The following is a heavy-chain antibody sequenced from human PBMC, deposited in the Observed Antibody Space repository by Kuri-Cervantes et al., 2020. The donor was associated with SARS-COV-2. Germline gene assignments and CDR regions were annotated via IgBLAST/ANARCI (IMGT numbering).Heavy chain of an antibody. J-gene: IGHJ4*02. V-gene: IGHV3-23*01. CDR3: AKDPVSYYDASGYSYFDN. D-gene: IGHD3-22*01. CDR2: ISGGST. Sequence: GESLKISCAASGFTFRSYAMNWVRQAPGKGLEWVSGISGGSTYYADSVEGRFTISRDNSKNTLYLQMNSLRVDDTAVFYCAKDPVSYYDASGYSYFDNWGQGTLVTVSS. CDR1: GFTFRSYA.